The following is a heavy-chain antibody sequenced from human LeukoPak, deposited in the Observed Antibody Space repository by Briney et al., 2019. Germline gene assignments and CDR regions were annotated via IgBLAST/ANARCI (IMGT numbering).Heavy chain of an antibody. V-gene: IGHV3-23*01. CDR3: AKVNKKMADLDY. CDR2: ISGSGGST. J-gene: IGHJ4*02. Sequence: PGASLRLSCAASGFTFSSYAMSWVRQAPGKGLEWVSAISGSGGSTYYADSVKGRFTISRDNSKNTLYLQMNSLRAEDTAAYYCAKVNKKMADLDYWGQGTLVTVSS. CDR1: GFTFSSYA. D-gene: IGHD5-24*01.